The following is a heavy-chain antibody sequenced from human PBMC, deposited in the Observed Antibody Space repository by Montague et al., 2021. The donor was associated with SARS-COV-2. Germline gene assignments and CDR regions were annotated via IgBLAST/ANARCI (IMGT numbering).Heavy chain of an antibody. J-gene: IGHJ4*02. V-gene: IGHV3-23*01. D-gene: IGHD5-18*01. CDR2: ISGTSDNV. CDR3: AKKRGYSPRDQGSFDH. Sequence: SLRLSCAASGFNFGSHAMSWVRQAPGRGLEWVSGISGTSDNVYHADSVKGRFTISRDTSRNTLYLHMHSLGAEDTAVYYCAKKRGYSPRDQGSFDHWGQGALVAVSS. CDR1: GFNFGSHA.